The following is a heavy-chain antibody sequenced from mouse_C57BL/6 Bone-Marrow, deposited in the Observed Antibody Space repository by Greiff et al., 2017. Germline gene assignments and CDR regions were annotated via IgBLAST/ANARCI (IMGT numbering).Heavy chain of an antibody. V-gene: IGHV2-6*01. CDR1: GFSLTSYG. CDR2: IWGVGST. Sequence: VMLVESGPGLVAPSQSLSITCTVSGFSLTSYGVDWVRQSPGKGLEWLGVIWGVGSTNYNSALKSRLSISKDNSKSQVFLKMNSLQTDDTAMYYCATYYYGSGWFAYWGQGTLVTVSA. CDR3: ATYYYGSGWFAY. J-gene: IGHJ3*01. D-gene: IGHD1-1*01.